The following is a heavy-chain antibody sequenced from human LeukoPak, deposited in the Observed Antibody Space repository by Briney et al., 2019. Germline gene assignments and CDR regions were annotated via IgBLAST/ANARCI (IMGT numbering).Heavy chain of an antibody. D-gene: IGHD3-22*01. CDR2: ISSSSSYI. Sequence: GGSLRLSCAASGFTFSSYSMNWVRQAPGKGLEWVSSISSSSSYIYYADSVKGRFTISRDNSKNTLYLQMNSLRAEDTAVYYCAKEHLQTYYYDSSGYYFDYWGQGTLVTVSS. CDR1: GFTFSSYS. V-gene: IGHV3-21*04. J-gene: IGHJ4*02. CDR3: AKEHLQTYYYDSSGYYFDY.